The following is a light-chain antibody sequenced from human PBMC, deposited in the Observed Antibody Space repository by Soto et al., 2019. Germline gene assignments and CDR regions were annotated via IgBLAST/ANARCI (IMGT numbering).Light chain of an antibody. CDR2: EVS. CDR3: SSYTSSSTLDV. V-gene: IGLV2-14*01. J-gene: IGLJ1*01. Sequence: QSVLTQPASVSGSPGQSITISCTGTSSDVGGYKYVSWYQQHPGKAPKLMIYEVSNRPSGVSNRFSGSKSGNTASPTISGLQAEDEADYYCSSYTSSSTLDVFGTGTKVTVL. CDR1: SSDVGGYKY.